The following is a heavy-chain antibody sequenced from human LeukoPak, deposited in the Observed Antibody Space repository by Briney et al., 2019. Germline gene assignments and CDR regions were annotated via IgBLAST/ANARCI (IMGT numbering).Heavy chain of an antibody. J-gene: IGHJ4*02. V-gene: IGHV1-2*02. CDR2: INPNSGGT. CDR1: GYTFTGYY. CDR3: ARDRGWGAAAGNFDY. Sequence: GASAKVSCKASGYTFTGYYMHWVRQAPGQGLEWMGWINPNSGGTNYAQKFQGRVTMTRDTSISTAYMELSRLRSDDTAVYYCARDRGWGAAAGNFDYWGQGTLVTVSS. D-gene: IGHD6-13*01.